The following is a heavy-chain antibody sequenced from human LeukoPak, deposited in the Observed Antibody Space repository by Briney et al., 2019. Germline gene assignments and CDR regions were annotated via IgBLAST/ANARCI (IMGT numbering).Heavy chain of an antibody. CDR3: ARDWGGDRGWDFDY. Sequence: ASVKVSCKASGYTFPSYDINWVGQATGQGLEWMGWMNPNSGNTGYAQKFQGRVTMTRNTSISTAYTELSSLRSEDTAVYYCARDWGGDRGWDFDYWGQGTLVTVSS. CDR2: MNPNSGNT. V-gene: IGHV1-8*01. J-gene: IGHJ4*02. D-gene: IGHD3-16*01. CDR1: GYTFPSYD.